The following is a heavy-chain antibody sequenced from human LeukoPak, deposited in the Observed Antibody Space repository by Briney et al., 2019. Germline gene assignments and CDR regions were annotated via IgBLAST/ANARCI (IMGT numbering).Heavy chain of an antibody. D-gene: IGHD6-19*01. CDR1: GFTLSSSE. Sequence: GGSLRLSCAASGFTLSSSEMNWVRQAPGKGLGWVSYISRSGSTIFYADSVKRRFTISRDNAKNSVSLQMNSLRAEEKAVYYCARDKGVAGLVDCWGQGTLVTVSS. V-gene: IGHV3-48*03. CDR2: ISRSGSTI. J-gene: IGHJ4*02. CDR3: ARDKGVAGLVDC.